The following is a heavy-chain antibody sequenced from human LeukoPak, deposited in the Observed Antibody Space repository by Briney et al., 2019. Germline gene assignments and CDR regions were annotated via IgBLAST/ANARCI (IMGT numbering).Heavy chain of an antibody. Sequence: PSETLSLTCTVSGYSISSDYYWGWNRHPPGKGLEWIGSIYHSGSTHYNPSLKSRVTISVDTSKNQFSLKLSSVTAADTAVYYCARLYGSGTFRGFSWGQGTLVTVSS. V-gene: IGHV4-38-2*02. CDR2: IYHSGST. J-gene: IGHJ4*02. CDR3: ARLYGSGTFRGFS. D-gene: IGHD3-10*01. CDR1: GYSISSDYY.